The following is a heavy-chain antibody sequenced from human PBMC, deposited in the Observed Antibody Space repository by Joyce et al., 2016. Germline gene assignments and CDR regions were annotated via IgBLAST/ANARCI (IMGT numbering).Heavy chain of an antibody. Sequence: QMQLVQSGAEVKKPGSSVKVSCRAFGGTRSGYAISWVRQAPGQRLEWMGGITPIFATAKYAQKCQTRLTITADKSTNTAYMELGSLRSEDTAIYYCVRVRQSGNINDYWGQGTQVTVSS. CDR3: VRVRQSGNINDY. CDR1: GGTRSGYA. V-gene: IGHV1-69*06. CDR2: ITPIFATA. J-gene: IGHJ4*02.